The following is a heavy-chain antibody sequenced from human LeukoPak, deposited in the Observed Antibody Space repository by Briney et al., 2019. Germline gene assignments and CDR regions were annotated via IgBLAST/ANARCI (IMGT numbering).Heavy chain of an antibody. Sequence: SVKVSCKASGGTFSSYAISWVRQAPGQGLEWMGRIIPILGIANYAQKFQGRVTITADKSTSTAYMELRSLRSDDTAVYYCARDVVPNGNAFDIWGQGTMVTVSS. D-gene: IGHD2-15*01. V-gene: IGHV1-69*04. CDR2: IIPILGIA. J-gene: IGHJ3*02. CDR3: ARDVVPNGNAFDI. CDR1: GGTFSSYA.